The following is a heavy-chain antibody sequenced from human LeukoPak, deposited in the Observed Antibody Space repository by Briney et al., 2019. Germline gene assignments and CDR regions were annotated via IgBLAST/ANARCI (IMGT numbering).Heavy chain of an antibody. D-gene: IGHD1-7*01. J-gene: IGHJ5*02. CDR3: ARGFSSGENYSNNWFDP. V-gene: IGHV4-4*02. Sequence: PSETLSLTCAVSGGSISSSNWWSWVRQPPGKGLEWIGEIYHSGSTNYNPSLKSRVTISVDTSKNQFSLKLSSVTAADTAVYYCARGFSSGENYSNNWFDPWGQGTLVTVSS. CDR2: IYHSGST. CDR1: GGSISSSNW.